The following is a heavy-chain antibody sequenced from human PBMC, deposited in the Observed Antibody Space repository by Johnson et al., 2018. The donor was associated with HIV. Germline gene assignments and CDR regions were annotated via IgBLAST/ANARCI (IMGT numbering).Heavy chain of an antibody. J-gene: IGHJ3*02. V-gene: IGHV3-20*04. CDR2: INWNSGSI. Sequence: VQLVESGGGVVRPGGSLRLSCAASGFTFDDYGMSWVRQAPGKGLEWVSGINWNSGSIGYADSVKGRFTISRDNAKNSLYLQMNSLRAEDTALYYCAKVGMIVVHGAFDIWGQGTMVTVSS. D-gene: IGHD3-22*01. CDR3: AKVGMIVVHGAFDI. CDR1: GFTFDDYG.